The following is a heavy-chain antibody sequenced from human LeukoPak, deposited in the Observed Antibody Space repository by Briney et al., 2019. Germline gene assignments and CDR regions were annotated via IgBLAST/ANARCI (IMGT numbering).Heavy chain of an antibody. CDR2: TNSDDSRI. CDR1: GFTLSYHW. CDR3: ARDRLYYYGSGSYSSF. J-gene: IGHJ4*02. D-gene: IGHD3-10*01. V-gene: IGHV3-74*01. Sequence: GGSLRLSCAASGFTLSYHWMHWVRQAPGKGLVWVSRTNSDDSRIIYAESVKGRFTISRDNTKNTLYLQMNSLRAEDTAVYYCARDRLYYYGSGSYSSFWGQGTLVTVSS.